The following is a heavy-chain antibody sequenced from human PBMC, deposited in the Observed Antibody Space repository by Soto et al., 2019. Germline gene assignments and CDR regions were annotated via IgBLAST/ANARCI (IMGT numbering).Heavy chain of an antibody. CDR1: GFTFDDYA. V-gene: IGHV3-9*01. D-gene: IGHD4-17*01. Sequence: EVQLVESGGGLVQPGRSLRLSCAASGFTFDDYAMHWVRQAPGKGLEWVSGISWNSGSIGYADSVKGRFTISRDNAKNSLYLQMNSLRAEDTALYYCAKDTSITTVVTLLMDVWGQGTTVTVSS. CDR2: ISWNSGSI. CDR3: AKDTSITTVVTLLMDV. J-gene: IGHJ6*02.